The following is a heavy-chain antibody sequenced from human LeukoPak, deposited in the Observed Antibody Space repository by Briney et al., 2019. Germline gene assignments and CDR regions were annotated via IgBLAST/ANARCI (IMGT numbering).Heavy chain of an antibody. D-gene: IGHD4-11*01. J-gene: IGHJ4*02. Sequence: GGSVKVSCKASGYTFTSYGISWVRQAPGQGLEWMGWISAYNVNTNDAQKLQGRVTMTTDTSTTTAYMELRSLRSDDTAVYYCARVPVSGPGARFDYWGQGTLVTVSS. CDR1: GYTFTSYG. V-gene: IGHV1-18*01. CDR2: ISAYNVNT. CDR3: ARVPVSGPGARFDY.